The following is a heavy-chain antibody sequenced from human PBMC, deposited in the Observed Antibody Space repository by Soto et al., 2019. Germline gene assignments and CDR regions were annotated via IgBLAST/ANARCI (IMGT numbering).Heavy chain of an antibody. CDR3: ARAYYYGSGSSDYYYYGMDV. J-gene: IGHJ6*02. CDR2: IIPILGIA. CDR1: GGTFSSYT. Sequence: QVQLVQSGAEVKKPGSSVKVSCKASGGTFSSYTISWVRQAPGQGLEWMGRIIPILGIANYAQKFQGRVTITADKSTSTAYMELSSLRSEDTAVYYCARAYYYGSGSSDYYYYGMDVWGQGTTVTVSS. D-gene: IGHD3-10*01. V-gene: IGHV1-69*02.